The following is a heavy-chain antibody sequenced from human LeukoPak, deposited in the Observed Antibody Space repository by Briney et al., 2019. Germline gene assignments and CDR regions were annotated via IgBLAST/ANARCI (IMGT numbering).Heavy chain of an antibody. CDR3: ARDRDYYGSGSYGPDY. V-gene: IGHV4-39*07. CDR1: GGPISSSSYY. CDR2: IYYSGST. D-gene: IGHD3-10*01. J-gene: IGHJ4*02. Sequence: SETLSLTCTVSGGPISSSSYYWGWIRQPPGKGLEWIGSIYYSGSTYYNPSLKSRVTISVDTSKNQFSLKLSSVTAADTAVYYCARDRDYYGSGSYGPDYWGQGILVTVSS.